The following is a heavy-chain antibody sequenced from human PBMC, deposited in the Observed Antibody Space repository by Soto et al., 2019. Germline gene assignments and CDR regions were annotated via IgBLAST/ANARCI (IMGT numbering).Heavy chain of an antibody. CDR2: IYPGDSDT. V-gene: IGHV5-51*01. Sequence: PGESLKISCRTSGYSFTSYWIGWVRQMPGKGLEWMGLIYPGDSDTRYSPSFQGQVTISADKSISTIYLQWSSLKASDTAVYYCARLRGDGNRDYWGQGSLVTVS. J-gene: IGHJ4*02. CDR3: ARLRGDGNRDY. D-gene: IGHD3-10*01. CDR1: GYSFTSYW.